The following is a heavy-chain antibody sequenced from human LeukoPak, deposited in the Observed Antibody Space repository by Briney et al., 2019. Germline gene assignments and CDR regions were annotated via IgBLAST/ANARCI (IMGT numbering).Heavy chain of an antibody. J-gene: IGHJ3*01. CDR1: GYTFTSYY. CDR3: ARGGYFSHYYDSSGYSPVN. Sequence: ASVKVSCKASGYTFTSYYMHWVRQAPGQGLEWMGIINPSGGSTSYAQKFQGRVTMTRDTSTITVYMELSSLRSEDTAVYYCARGGYFSHYYDSSGYSPVNWGQGTMVTVSS. V-gene: IGHV1-46*01. D-gene: IGHD3-22*01. CDR2: INPSGGST.